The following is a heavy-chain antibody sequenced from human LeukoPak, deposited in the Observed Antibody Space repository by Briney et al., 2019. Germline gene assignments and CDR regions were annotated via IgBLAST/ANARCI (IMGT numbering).Heavy chain of an antibody. CDR1: GYTFSRYY. Sequence: GGSVKVSCKASGYTFSRYYMHWVRQAPGKGLEWMGIISPSGGNTSYAQKFQGRVTMTRDTITSTIYMELSSLRSEDTAVYYCARDIYCSGGSCYPGGYFDYWGQGTQVTVSS. V-gene: IGHV1-46*01. CDR2: ISPSGGNT. D-gene: IGHD2-15*01. J-gene: IGHJ4*02. CDR3: ARDIYCSGGSCYPGGYFDY.